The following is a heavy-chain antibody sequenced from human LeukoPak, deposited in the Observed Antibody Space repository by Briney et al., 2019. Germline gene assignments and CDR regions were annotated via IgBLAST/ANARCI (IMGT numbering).Heavy chain of an antibody. CDR1: GFTFSSYG. V-gene: IGHV3-33*06. J-gene: IGHJ3*02. CDR2: IWYDGSNK. CDR3: AKGHVDTAMDDAFDI. D-gene: IGHD5-18*01. Sequence: PGRSLRLSCAASGFTFSSYGMHWVRQAPGKGLEWVAVIWYDGSNKYYADSVKGRFTISRDNSKNTLYLQMNSLRAEDTAVYYCAKGHVDTAMDDAFDIWGQGTMVTVSS.